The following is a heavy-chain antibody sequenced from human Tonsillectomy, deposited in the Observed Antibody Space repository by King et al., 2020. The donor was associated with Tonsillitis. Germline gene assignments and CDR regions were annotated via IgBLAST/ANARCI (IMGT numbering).Heavy chain of an antibody. J-gene: IGHJ5*02. Sequence: VQLVESGPGLVKPSETLSLTCAVSGYSISSGYYWGWIRQPPGKGLEWIGSIYHSGSTYYNPSLKSRVTISVDTSKNQFSLKLSSVTAADTAVYYCARDRLMGASGPWGQGTLVTVSS. CDR1: GYSISSGYY. CDR2: IYHSGST. V-gene: IGHV4-38-2*02. D-gene: IGHD1-26*01. CDR3: ARDRLMGASGP.